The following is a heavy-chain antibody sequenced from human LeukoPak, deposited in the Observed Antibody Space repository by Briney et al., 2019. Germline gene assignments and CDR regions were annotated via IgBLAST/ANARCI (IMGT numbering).Heavy chain of an antibody. V-gene: IGHV3-53*01. CDR2: LYSDGST. Sequence: GGSLRLSCAASGFSVSSNYMSWVRQAPGKGLEWVSLLYSDGSTYYADSVKGRFTISRDNSKNTLYLQMNSLRAEDTALYYCARGSSSFGFGWGQGTLVTVSS. CDR1: GFSVSSNY. CDR3: ARGSSSFGFG. D-gene: IGHD6-6*01. J-gene: IGHJ4*02.